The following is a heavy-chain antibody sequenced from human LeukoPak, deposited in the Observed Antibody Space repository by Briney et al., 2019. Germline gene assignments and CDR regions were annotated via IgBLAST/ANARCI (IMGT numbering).Heavy chain of an antibody. D-gene: IGHD2-8*01. CDR2: ISSSGSTI. CDR1: GFTFSDYY. CDR3: ARDSVLLMVPVSYYYGMDV. Sequence: GGSLRLSCAASGFTFSDYYMSWIRQAPGKGLEWVSYISSSGSTIYYADSVKGRFTISRDNAKNSLYLQMNSLRAEDTAVYYRARDSVLLMVPVSYYYGMDVWGQGTTVTVSS. V-gene: IGHV3-11*04. J-gene: IGHJ6*02.